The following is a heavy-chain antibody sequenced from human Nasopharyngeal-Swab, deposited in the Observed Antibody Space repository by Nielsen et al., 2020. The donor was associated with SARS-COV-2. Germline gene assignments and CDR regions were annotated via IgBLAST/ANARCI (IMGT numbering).Heavy chain of an antibody. Sequence: WIRQPPGKALEWLAHIFSNDEKSYSTSLKTRLTISKDTSKNQVVLTMTNMDPVDTATYYCARTKRRGYSGYGFDYWGQGTLVTVSS. CDR2: IFSNDEK. D-gene: IGHD5-12*01. V-gene: IGHV2-26*01. J-gene: IGHJ4*02. CDR3: ARTKRRGYSGYGFDY.